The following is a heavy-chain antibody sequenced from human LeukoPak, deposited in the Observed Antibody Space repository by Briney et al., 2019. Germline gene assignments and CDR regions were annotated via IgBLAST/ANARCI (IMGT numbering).Heavy chain of an antibody. V-gene: IGHV3-21*01. Sequence: PGGSLRLSCEVSGFTFSSYHMNWVRQAPGKGLEWVSSIGSSGSYIYYADSLTGRFTISRDNAKNSLYLQMNSLRAEDTAMYYCARRATTERGHSYGLDFWGQGTLATVSS. CDR3: ARRATTERGHSYGLDF. J-gene: IGHJ4*02. CDR1: GFTFSSYH. CDR2: IGSSGSYI. D-gene: IGHD5-18*01.